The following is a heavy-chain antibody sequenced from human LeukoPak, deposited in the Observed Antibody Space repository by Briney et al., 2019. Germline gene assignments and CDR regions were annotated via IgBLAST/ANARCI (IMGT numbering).Heavy chain of an antibody. J-gene: IGHJ6*02. CDR2: IAGSGGST. CDR1: GFTVNNYA. D-gene: IGHD5-24*01. Sequence: GGSLRLSCAASGFTVNNYAMSWVRQAPGRGLEWVSDIAGSGGSTYSADSVKGRFTISRDESKNTVYLRMNSLRAEDTAVYYCAKGRRDGYNYGMDVWGQGTTVTVSS. CDR3: AKGRRDGYNYGMDV. V-gene: IGHV3-23*01.